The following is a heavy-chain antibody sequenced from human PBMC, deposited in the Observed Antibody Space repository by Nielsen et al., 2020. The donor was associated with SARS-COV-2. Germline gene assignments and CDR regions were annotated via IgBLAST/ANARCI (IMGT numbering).Heavy chain of an antibody. Sequence: SLKISCAASGFTFDDYAMHWVRQAPAQGLEWVSGISWNGGRTGYTDSVKGRFTISRDNAKNSLYLQMNSLRAEDTALYYCAKDIGSGYDNNWFDPWGQGTLVTVSS. CDR3: AKDIGSGYDNNWFDP. J-gene: IGHJ5*02. CDR2: ISWNGGRT. D-gene: IGHD5-12*01. CDR1: GFTFDDYA. V-gene: IGHV3-9*01.